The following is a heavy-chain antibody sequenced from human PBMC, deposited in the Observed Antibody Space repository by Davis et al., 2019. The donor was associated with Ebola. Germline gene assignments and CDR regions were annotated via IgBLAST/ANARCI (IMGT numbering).Heavy chain of an antibody. V-gene: IGHV4-38-2*02. J-gene: IGHJ6*02. Sequence: SETLSLTCSVSGYSIGSGYYWGWIRQPPGKGLEWIGSIYLTGKTYYNPSLKSRITISVDTSKNQFSLKLSSVTAADTAVYYCARANRGYSYYSYYYYGMDVWGQGTTVTVSS. CDR1: GYSIGSGYY. D-gene: IGHD5-18*01. CDR2: IYLTGKT. CDR3: ARANRGYSYYSYYYYGMDV.